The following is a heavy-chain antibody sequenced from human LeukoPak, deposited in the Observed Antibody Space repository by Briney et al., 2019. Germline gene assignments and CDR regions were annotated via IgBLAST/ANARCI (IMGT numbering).Heavy chain of an antibody. Sequence: GGTLRLSCAASGFTFSSYGMSWVRQAPGKGLEWVSAISGSGGSTYYADSVKGRFTISRDNSKNTLYLQMNSLRAEDTAVYYCAKANSGKTLRYFDWLGEGTLVTVSS. CDR1: GFTFSSYG. CDR3: AKANSGKTLRYFDW. CDR2: ISGSGGST. J-gene: IGHJ4*02. D-gene: IGHD7-27*01. V-gene: IGHV3-23*01.